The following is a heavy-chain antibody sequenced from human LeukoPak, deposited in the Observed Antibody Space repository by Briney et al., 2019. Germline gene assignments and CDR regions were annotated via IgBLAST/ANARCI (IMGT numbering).Heavy chain of an antibody. D-gene: IGHD3-9*01. CDR3: AKDALRYFDWSYPLTG. Sequence: PGGSLRLSCAASGFTFSSYSMNWVRQAPGKGLEWVSSISSTSAYIYYADSVKGRFTISRDNSKNTLYLQMNSLRAEDTAVYYCAKDALRYFDWSYPLTGWGQGTLVTVSS. CDR2: ISSTSAYI. J-gene: IGHJ4*02. CDR1: GFTFSSYS. V-gene: IGHV3-21*04.